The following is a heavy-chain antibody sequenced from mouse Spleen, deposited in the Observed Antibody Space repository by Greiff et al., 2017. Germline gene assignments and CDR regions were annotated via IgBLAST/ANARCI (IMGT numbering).Heavy chain of an antibody. Sequence: LQESGPGLVQPSQSLSITCTVSGFSLTSYGIYWVRQSPGKGLEWLGVIWSGGSTAYNAAFISRLSINKDNSKSQVFFKMNSLQADDTAIYYCARKRDGDYDGLFAYWGQGTLVTVSA. CDR3: ARKRDGDYDGLFAY. V-gene: IGHV2-2*01. CDR2: IWSGGST. J-gene: IGHJ3*01. D-gene: IGHD2-13*01. CDR1: GFSLTSYG.